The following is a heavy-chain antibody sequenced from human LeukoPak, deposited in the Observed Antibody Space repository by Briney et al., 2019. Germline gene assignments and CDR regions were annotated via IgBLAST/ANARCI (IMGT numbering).Heavy chain of an antibody. CDR3: ARSAIDAFDI. Sequence: PSETLSLTCTVSGGSISSNYWSWIRQPPGKGLEWIGYISYSGSTNYNPSLKSRVTISVDTSKNHFSLRLSSVTAADTAVYYCARSAIDAFDIWGQGTMVTVSS. CDR1: GGSISSNY. D-gene: IGHD6-25*01. J-gene: IGHJ3*02. V-gene: IGHV4-59*08. CDR2: ISYSGST.